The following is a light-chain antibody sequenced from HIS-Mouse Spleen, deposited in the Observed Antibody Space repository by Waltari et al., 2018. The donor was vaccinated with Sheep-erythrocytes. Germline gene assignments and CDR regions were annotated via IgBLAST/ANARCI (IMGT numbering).Light chain of an antibody. CDR3: QAWDSSTVV. CDR1: KWGDKY. J-gene: IGLJ2*01. CDR2: QAS. V-gene: IGLV3-1*01. Sequence: SYELTQPPSVSVSPGQTASITCSGAKWGDKYACWYQQKPGQSPVLVIYQASKRPSGIPERFSGSNSGNTATLTISGTQAMDEADYYCQAWDSSTVVFGGGTKLTVL.